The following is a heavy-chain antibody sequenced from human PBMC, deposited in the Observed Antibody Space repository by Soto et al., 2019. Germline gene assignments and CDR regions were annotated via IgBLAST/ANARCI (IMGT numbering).Heavy chain of an antibody. CDR3: ARDRDIVVVVAATRFRGTWFGMDV. J-gene: IGHJ6*02. Sequence: GASVKVSCKTSGGTFSSYAISWVRQAPGQGLKWMGGIIPIFGTANYAQKFQGRVTITADESTSTAYMELSSLRSEDTAVYYCARDRDIVVVVAATRFRGTWFGMDVWGQGTTVTVSS. V-gene: IGHV1-69*13. D-gene: IGHD2-15*01. CDR2: IIPIFGTA. CDR1: GGTFSSYA.